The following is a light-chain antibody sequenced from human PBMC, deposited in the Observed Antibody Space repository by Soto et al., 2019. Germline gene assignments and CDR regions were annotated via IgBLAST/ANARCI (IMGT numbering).Light chain of an antibody. V-gene: IGKV1-39*01. CDR3: QQGYSTPFT. Sequence: DIQMTQSPSSLSASVGDRVTITCRTSQSIRSSLNWYQQKPGKAPNLLIYAASRLQSGVPSRFSGSGSGTDFTLTISSLQPADFATYYCQQGYSTPFTFGPGTKVDIK. J-gene: IGKJ3*01. CDR1: QSIRSS. CDR2: AAS.